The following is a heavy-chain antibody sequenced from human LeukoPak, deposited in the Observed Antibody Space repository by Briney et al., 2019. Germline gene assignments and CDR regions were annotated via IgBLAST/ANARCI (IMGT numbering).Heavy chain of an antibody. CDR3: AVGGGY. J-gene: IGHJ4*02. CDR1: GFTFSTYE. D-gene: IGHD3-10*01. Sequence: GGSLRLSCAASGFTFSTYEMNWVRQAPVKGLEWVSYISSGATTTKYADSVKGRFTISRDDAKNSLYLQMNNLRPDDTAVYYSAVGGGYWGQGTLVTVSS. V-gene: IGHV3-48*03. CDR2: ISSGATTT.